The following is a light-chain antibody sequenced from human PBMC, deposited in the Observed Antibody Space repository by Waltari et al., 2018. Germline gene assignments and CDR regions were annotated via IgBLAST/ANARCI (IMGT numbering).Light chain of an antibody. CDR3: ATWDDRLKRPV. Sequence: QSVLTQAPSASGTPGQRVTISCSGGSSNLRKNNVVWYQQLPGTAPKLLIYTNNNRPSGVPDRFSSSKSGTSASLAITGLQSDDEADYYCATWDDRLKRPVFGGGTKLTVL. CDR2: TNN. V-gene: IGLV1-44*01. J-gene: IGLJ2*01. CDR1: SSNLRKNN.